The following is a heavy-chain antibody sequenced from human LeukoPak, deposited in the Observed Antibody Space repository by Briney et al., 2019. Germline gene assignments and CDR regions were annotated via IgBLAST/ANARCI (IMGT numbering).Heavy chain of an antibody. Sequence: SETLSLTCTVSGGSISSYYWSWIRQPPGKGLEWIGYIYYSGSTNYNPSLKSRVTISVDRSRNQFSLKLSSVTAADTAVYYCARTGPRQLIDYWGQGTLVTVSS. D-gene: IGHD6-19*01. CDR3: ARTGPRQLIDY. J-gene: IGHJ4*02. V-gene: IGHV4-59*01. CDR1: GGSISSYY. CDR2: IYYSGST.